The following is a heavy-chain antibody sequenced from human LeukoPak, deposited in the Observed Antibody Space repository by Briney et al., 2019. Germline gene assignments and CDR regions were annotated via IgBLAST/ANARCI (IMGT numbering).Heavy chain of an antibody. J-gene: IGHJ4*02. CDR2: IYSGATT. Sequence: GGSLRLSCAASGFTVSSNDMSWVRQAPWKGLEWVSVIYSGATTYYADSVKGRFTISRHSSKNTLYLQMNSLRAEDTAVYYCARVGDEVAYTRGYLDHWGQGTQVTVSA. V-gene: IGHV3-53*04. CDR1: GFTVSSND. CDR3: ARVGDEVAYTRGYLDH. D-gene: IGHD3-16*01.